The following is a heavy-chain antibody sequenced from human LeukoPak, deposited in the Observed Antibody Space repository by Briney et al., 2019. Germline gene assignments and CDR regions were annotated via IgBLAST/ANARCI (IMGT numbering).Heavy chain of an antibody. CDR3: TRQNCTGGSCSYVDC. V-gene: IGHV3-73*01. Sequence: GRSLRLSCAASGFTFSDSYMHWVRQASGKGLEWVGLIRTKTRNYTATYAESVKGRFTISRDDSKNTTYIQMNSLKMEDTAVYYCTRQNCTGGSCSYVDCWGQGTLVTVSS. J-gene: IGHJ4*02. D-gene: IGHD2-8*02. CDR2: IRTKTRNYTA. CDR1: GFTFSDSY.